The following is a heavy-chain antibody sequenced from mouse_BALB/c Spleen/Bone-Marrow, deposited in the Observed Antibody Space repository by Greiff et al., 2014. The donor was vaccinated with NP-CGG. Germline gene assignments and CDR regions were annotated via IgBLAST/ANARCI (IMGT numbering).Heavy chain of an antibody. J-gene: IGHJ3*01. D-gene: IGHD1-1*01. CDR1: GYTFTDYA. CDR3: ARAGYGSSYDWFAY. CDR2: ISTYSGNT. V-gene: IGHV1-67*01. Sequence: VQLVESGPELVRPGVSVKISCKGSGYTFTDYAMHWVKQSHAKSLEWIGVISTYSGNTSYNQKFKGKATMTVDKSSSTAYMELARLTSEDSAIYYCARAGYGSSYDWFAYWGQGTLVTVSA.